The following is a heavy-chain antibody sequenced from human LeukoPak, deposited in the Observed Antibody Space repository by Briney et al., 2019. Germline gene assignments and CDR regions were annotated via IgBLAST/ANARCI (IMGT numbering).Heavy chain of an antibody. J-gene: IGHJ5*02. Sequence: PGGPLRLSCAASGFTFSTYSMNWVRQAPGKGLEWVPSISGSSSYIYYADSVKGRFTISRDSAQNSLYLQMNSLRAEDTAVYYCARGQSYGWFDPWGQGTLVTVSS. D-gene: IGHD5-18*01. V-gene: IGHV3-21*01. CDR1: GFTFSTYS. CDR3: ARGQSYGWFDP. CDR2: ISGSSSYI.